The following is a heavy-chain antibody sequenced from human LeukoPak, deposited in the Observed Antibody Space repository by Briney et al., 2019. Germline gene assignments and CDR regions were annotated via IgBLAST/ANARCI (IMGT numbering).Heavy chain of an antibody. CDR2: ISSSSSYI. D-gene: IGHD3-22*01. CDR3: ARSDPQYYYDSSGYSYPLEFFQH. CDR1: GFTFSSYS. Sequence: PGGSLRLSCAASGFTFSSYSMNWVRQAPGKGLEWVSSISSSSSYIYYADSVQGRFTISRDNAKNSLYMQMNSLRGEDTAVYYCARSDPQYYYDSSGYSYPLEFFQHWGQGTLVTVSS. J-gene: IGHJ1*01. V-gene: IGHV3-21*01.